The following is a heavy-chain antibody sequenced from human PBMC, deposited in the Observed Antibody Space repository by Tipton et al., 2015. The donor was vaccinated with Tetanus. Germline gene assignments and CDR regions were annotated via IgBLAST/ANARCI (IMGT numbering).Heavy chain of an antibody. CDR2: IYQTGTT. D-gene: IGHD2/OR15-2a*01. J-gene: IGHJ4*02. CDR1: GGSITNGGYY. CDR3: ARAAGFLGLTHDF. V-gene: IGHV4-30-4*08. Sequence: TLSLTCTVSGGSITNGGYYWSWIRQPPGKDLEWIGYIYQTGTTYYNPSLKGRVTISMDRSNTQFSLRLDSLTAADTAVYYCARAAGFLGLTHDFWGRGTLVSVSS.